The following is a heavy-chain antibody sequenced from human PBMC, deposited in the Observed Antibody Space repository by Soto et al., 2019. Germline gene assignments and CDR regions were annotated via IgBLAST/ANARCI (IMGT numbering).Heavy chain of an antibody. Sequence: SETLSLTCAVSGGSISSTNWWSWVRQPPGKGLEWIGEIYHSGSTNYNPSLKSRVTISVDKSKNQFSLKLSSVTAADTAVYYCARDRYGSDVVRGVIVNWGQGTLVTVS. V-gene: IGHV4-4*02. J-gene: IGHJ4*02. CDR3: ARDRYGSDVVRGVIVN. CDR2: IYHSGST. CDR1: GGSISSTNW. D-gene: IGHD3-10*01.